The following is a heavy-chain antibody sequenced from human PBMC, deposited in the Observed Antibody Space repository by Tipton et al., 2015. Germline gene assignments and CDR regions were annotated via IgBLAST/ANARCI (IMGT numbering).Heavy chain of an antibody. V-gene: IGHV3-23*01. CDR2: ISASGGDT. J-gene: IGHJ5*02. CDR1: GFPFSAHG. CDR3: AKDGNNFFFDI. Sequence: SLRLSCVASGFPFSAHGLNWVRQAPGKGLEWVSSISASGGDTFYTGSVQGRFTISRDNSKNTLFLQMNSLRVEDTAVYFCAKDGNNFFFDIWGRGTAVTVSS. D-gene: IGHD3-3*01.